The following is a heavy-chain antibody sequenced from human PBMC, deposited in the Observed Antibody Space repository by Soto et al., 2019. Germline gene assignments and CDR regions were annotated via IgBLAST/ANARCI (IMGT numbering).Heavy chain of an antibody. V-gene: IGHV3-23*01. CDR1: GFTFSSYA. D-gene: IGHD6-6*01. J-gene: IGHJ4*02. Sequence: GGSLRLSCAASGFTFSSYAMSWVRQAPGKGLEWVSAISGSGGSTYYADSVKGRFTISRDNSKNTLYLQMNSLRAEDTAVYYCAKDLLRESIAARPFDYWGQGTLVTVSS. CDR2: ISGSGGST. CDR3: AKDLLRESIAARPFDY.